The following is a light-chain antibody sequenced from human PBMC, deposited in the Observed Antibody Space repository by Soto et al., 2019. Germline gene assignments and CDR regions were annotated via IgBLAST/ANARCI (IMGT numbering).Light chain of an antibody. Sequence: QSALTQPASVSGSPGQSITISCTGTNSDVGAYNYVSWYQKYPGKAPKLVIYEVINRPSGVSNRFSGSKSGKTASLTISGLQAEDEADYYCSSYTSTGTLVFGGGTKLTGL. CDR1: NSDVGAYNY. J-gene: IGLJ2*01. CDR2: EVI. V-gene: IGLV2-14*01. CDR3: SSYTSTGTLV.